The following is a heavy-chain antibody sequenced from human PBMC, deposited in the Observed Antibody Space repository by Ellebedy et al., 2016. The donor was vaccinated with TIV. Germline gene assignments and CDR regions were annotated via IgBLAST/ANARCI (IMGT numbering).Heavy chain of an antibody. CDR3: ARDPPIYSSSSEVDYYYYMDV. V-gene: IGHV3-21*01. CDR1: GFTFSSYS. CDR2: ISSSSYI. J-gene: IGHJ6*03. D-gene: IGHD6-6*01. Sequence: GGSLRLSXAASGFTFSSYSMNWVRQAPGKGLEWVSSISSSSYIYYADSVKGRFTISRDNAKNSLYLQMNSLRAEDTAVYYRARDPPIYSSSSEVDYYYYMDVWGKGTTVTVSS.